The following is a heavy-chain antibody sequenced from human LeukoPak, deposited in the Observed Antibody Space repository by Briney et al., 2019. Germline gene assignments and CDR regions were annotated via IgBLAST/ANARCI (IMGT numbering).Heavy chain of an antibody. CDR2: INPNSGGT. CDR3: ARDRRSYYYYGSGSYDY. J-gene: IGHJ4*02. V-gene: IGHV1-2*06. D-gene: IGHD3-10*01. Sequence: GASVKVSCKASGYTFTGYYMHWVRQAPGQGLEWMGRINPNSGGTNYAQKFQGRVTITRDTSASTAYMELSSLRSEDTAVYYCARDRRSYYYYGSGSYDYWGQGTLVTVSS. CDR1: GYTFTGYY.